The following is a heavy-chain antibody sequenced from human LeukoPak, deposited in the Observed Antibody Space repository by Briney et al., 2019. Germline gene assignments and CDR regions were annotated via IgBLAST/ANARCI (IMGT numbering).Heavy chain of an antibody. D-gene: IGHD3-9*01. CDR3: ARARVLRYFDWLNTLRYYYMDV. J-gene: IGHJ6*03. CDR2: IFYSGTT. CDR1: GGSISSSDYY. Sequence: SETLSLTCTVSGGSISSSDYYWGWIRQPPGKGLEWIASIFYSGTTHYNPSHQSRVTMSVDTSKNQFSLKLSSVTAADTAVYYCARARVLRYFDWLNTLRYYYMDVWGKGTTVTVSS. V-gene: IGHV4-39*01.